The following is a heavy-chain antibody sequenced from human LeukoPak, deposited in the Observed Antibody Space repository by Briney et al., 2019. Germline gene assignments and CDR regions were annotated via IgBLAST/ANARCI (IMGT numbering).Heavy chain of an antibody. CDR2: IIPIFGTA. V-gene: IGHV1-69*13. J-gene: IGHJ6*02. CDR3: ASKMVYAREYYYGMDV. D-gene: IGHD2-8*01. CDR1: GGTFSSYA. Sequence: GASVKVSCKASGGTFSSYAISWVRQAPGQGLEWMGGIIPIFGTANYAQKFQGRVTITADESTSTAYMELSSLRSEDTAVYYCASKMVYAREYYYGMDVWGQGTTVTVSS.